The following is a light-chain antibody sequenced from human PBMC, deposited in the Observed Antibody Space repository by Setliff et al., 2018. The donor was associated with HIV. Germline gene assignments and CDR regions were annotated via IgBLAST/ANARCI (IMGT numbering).Light chain of an antibody. CDR3: SSYAVTNTLP. J-gene: IGLJ1*01. Sequence: QSALAQPASVSGSPGQSITISCTGTSSDVGGYSHVSWYQQHPDKAPKLIIYEVSNRPSGVSNRFSGSKSGNTASLTISGLQAEDEADYYCSSYAVTNTLPFGTGTKVTVL. CDR2: EVS. V-gene: IGLV2-14*01. CDR1: SSDVGGYSH.